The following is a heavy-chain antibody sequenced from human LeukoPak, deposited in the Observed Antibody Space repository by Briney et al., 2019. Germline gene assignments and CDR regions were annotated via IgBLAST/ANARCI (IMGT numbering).Heavy chain of an antibody. CDR1: GYTFTSYA. Sequence: GASVKVSCKASGYTFTSYAMHWVRQAPGQRLEWMGWINAGNGNTKYSQKFQGRITITRDTSASTAYMELSSLRSEDTAVYYCAREEGLMVRGAYDYWGQGTLVTVSS. CDR2: INAGNGNT. J-gene: IGHJ4*02. D-gene: IGHD3-10*01. CDR3: AREEGLMVRGAYDY. V-gene: IGHV1-3*01.